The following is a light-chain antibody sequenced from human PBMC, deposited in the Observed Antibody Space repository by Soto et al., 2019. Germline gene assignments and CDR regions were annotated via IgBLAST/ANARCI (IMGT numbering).Light chain of an antibody. CDR3: QQTDSVPIT. J-gene: IGKJ5*01. CDR2: GAS. CDR1: QRISSY. Sequence: DIQMTQSPSSLSASVGDRVTITCRASQRISSYLNWYQQKPGKAPNLLIYGASTLQSGVPSRFSGSGSATDFTLTISSLQPEDFATYYCQQTDSVPITFGQGTRLEIK. V-gene: IGKV1-39*01.